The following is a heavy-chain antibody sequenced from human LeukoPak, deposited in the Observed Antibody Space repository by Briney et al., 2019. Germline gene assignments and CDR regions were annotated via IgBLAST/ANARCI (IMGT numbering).Heavy chain of an antibody. CDR3: ARGRITMVRGVIICWFDP. D-gene: IGHD3-10*01. V-gene: IGHV1-8*03. Sequence: ASVKVSCKASGYTFTSYDINWVRQAPGQGLEWMGWMNPNSGNTGYAQKFQGRVTITRNTSISTAYMELSSLRSEDTAVYYCARGRITMVRGVIICWFDPWGQGTLVTVSS. J-gene: IGHJ5*02. CDR2: MNPNSGNT. CDR1: GYTFTSYD.